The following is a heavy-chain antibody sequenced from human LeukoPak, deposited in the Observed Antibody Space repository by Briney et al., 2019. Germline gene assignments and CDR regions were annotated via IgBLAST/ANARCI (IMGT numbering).Heavy chain of an antibody. CDR2: INIHDDA. Sequence: GGSLRLSCAASGFSISGNYLTWVRQAPGRGLEWVSFINIHDDAFYADSVKGRFTISRDNSKNTLYLQMNSLRAEDTAVYYCARGRRDGYNLYYFDYWGQGTLVTVSS. D-gene: IGHD5-24*01. CDR1: GFSISGNY. J-gene: IGHJ4*02. CDR3: ARGRRDGYNLYYFDY. V-gene: IGHV3-66*03.